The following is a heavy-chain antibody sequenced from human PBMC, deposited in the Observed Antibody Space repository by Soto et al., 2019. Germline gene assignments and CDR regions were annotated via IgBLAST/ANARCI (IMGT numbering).Heavy chain of an antibody. CDR1: GASISGFY. Sequence: SEPLSLTCTVSGASISGFYWSWIRKSAGKGLEWIGRIYATGTTDYNPSLKSRVMMSVDTSKKQFSLKLRSVTAADTAVYYCVREGSGWYSRGSFDFWGRGTMVTVSS. V-gene: IGHV4-4*07. CDR3: VREGSGWYSRGSFDF. D-gene: IGHD6-19*01. J-gene: IGHJ3*01. CDR2: IYATGTT.